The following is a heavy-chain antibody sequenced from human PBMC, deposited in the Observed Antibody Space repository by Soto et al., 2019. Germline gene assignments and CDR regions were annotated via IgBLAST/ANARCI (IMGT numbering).Heavy chain of an antibody. J-gene: IGHJ4*02. CDR3: AKTGWLDGSGTSFYYFDF. D-gene: IGHD3-10*01. CDR2: IDASASGT. V-gene: IGHV3-23*01. CDR1: GFIFSDYA. Sequence: PGGSLRLSCAASGFIFSDYAMTWVRQPPGEGLEWVSSIDASASGTFYADSVKGRFTISRDNSKNTLFLQLNSLRAEDTAVYYCAKTGWLDGSGTSFYYFDFWGQGALVTVSS.